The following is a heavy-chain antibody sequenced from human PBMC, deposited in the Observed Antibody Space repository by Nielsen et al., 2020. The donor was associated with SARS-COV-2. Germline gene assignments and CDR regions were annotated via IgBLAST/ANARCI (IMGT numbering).Heavy chain of an antibody. CDR1: GYTFTNYY. D-gene: IGHD4-17*01. J-gene: IGHJ6*02. CDR3: ARDDTVTMYYYSYYGMDV. Sequence: ASVKVSRKASGYTFTNYYMHWVRQAPGQGLEWMGIINTSDGSTTYAQKFQGRVTMTRDTSTRTVYMELRSLRSEDTAVYYCARDDTVTMYYYSYYGMDVWGQGTTVTVSS. CDR2: INTSDGST. V-gene: IGHV1-46*01.